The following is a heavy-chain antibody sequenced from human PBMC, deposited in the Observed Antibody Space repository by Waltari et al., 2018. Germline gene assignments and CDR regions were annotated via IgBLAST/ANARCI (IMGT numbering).Heavy chain of an antibody. CDR2: INPNSGGT. Sequence: QVQLVQSGAEVKKPGASVKVSCKASGYIFTGYYMHWVRQAPGQGLEWQGWINPNSGGTTEPQRFQGRVTMTRDTSISTVYRELSSLRSDDTAVYYCARCLAGLRFLQWLHFDSWGQGTLVTVSS. J-gene: IGHJ4*02. CDR1: GYIFTGYY. D-gene: IGHD3-3*01. V-gene: IGHV1-2*02. CDR3: ARCLAGLRFLQWLHFDS.